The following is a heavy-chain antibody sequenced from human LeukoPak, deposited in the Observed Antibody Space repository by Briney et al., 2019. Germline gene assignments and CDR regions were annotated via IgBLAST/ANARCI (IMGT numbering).Heavy chain of an antibody. V-gene: IGHV1-2*02. Sequence: GASVKVSCKASGYTFTGYYMHWVRQAPGQGLEWMGWINPNSGGTNYAQKFQGRVTMTRDTSISTAYMELSRLRSDDTAVYYCARMRVRWYHDSSGYPRLDDAFDIWGQGTMVTVSS. CDR3: ARMRVRWYHDSSGYPRLDDAFDI. CDR2: INPNSGGT. D-gene: IGHD3-22*01. CDR1: GYTFTGYY. J-gene: IGHJ3*02.